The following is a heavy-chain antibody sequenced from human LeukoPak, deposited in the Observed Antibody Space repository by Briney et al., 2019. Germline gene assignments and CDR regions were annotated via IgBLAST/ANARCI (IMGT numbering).Heavy chain of an antibody. J-gene: IGHJ6*03. CDR1: GYTFSSYY. Sequence: ASVKVSCKASGYTFSSYYMHWVRQAPGQGLEWMGWINPNSGGTNYAQKFQGRVTMTRDTSISTAYMELSRLRSDDTAVYYCARDSKFGIVGATYYYYYYMDVWGKGTTVTVSS. V-gene: IGHV1-2*02. CDR2: INPNSGGT. CDR3: ARDSKFGIVGATYYYYYYMDV. D-gene: IGHD1-26*01.